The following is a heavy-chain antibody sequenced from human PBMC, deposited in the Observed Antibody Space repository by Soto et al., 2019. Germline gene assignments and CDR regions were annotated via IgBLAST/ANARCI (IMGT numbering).Heavy chain of an antibody. J-gene: IGHJ4*02. V-gene: IGHV4-30-4*01. CDR3: ARRAYCGTECYSVYFDS. Sequence: QVQLQESGPGMVKPSQTLSLSCSVSGDSLSNSDHYWSWIRQAPGRGLEWLGYIHSSGSTSYNPSLRDRVLMSVDRSNNQISLNLRYVTAADTALYYCARRAYCGTECYSVYFDSWGQGTLVSVSA. CDR1: GDSLSNSDHY. D-gene: IGHD2-21*01. CDR2: IHSSGST.